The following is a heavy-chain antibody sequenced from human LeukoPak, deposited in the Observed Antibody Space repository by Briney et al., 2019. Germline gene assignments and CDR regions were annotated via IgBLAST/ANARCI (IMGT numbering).Heavy chain of an antibody. D-gene: IGHD2-2*01. CDR2: IYSGGST. CDR1: GFTVSSNY. J-gene: IGHJ6*02. CDR3: ARERRRYCSSTSCYRGPYYYYGMDV. V-gene: IGHV3-66*01. Sequence: GGSLRLSCAASGFTVSSNYMSWVRQAPGKGLEWVSVIYSGGSTYYADSVKGRFTISRENSKNTLYLQMNSLRAEDTAVYYCARERRRYCSSTSCYRGPYYYYGMDVWGQGTTVTVSS.